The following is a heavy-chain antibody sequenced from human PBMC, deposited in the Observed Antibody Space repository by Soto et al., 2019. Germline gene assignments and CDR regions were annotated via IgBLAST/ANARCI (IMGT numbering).Heavy chain of an antibody. D-gene: IGHD2-8*01. CDR1: GFTFCSYG. Sequence: QVQLVESGGGVVQPGRSLRLSCAASGFTFCSYGMHWVRQAPGKGLEWVAVIWYDGSNKYYADSMKGRFTISRDNSKNTLYLQMNSLRAEDTAVYYCARGMRTENAFDIWGQGTMVTVSS. J-gene: IGHJ3*02. V-gene: IGHV3-33*01. CDR3: ARGMRTENAFDI. CDR2: IWYDGSNK.